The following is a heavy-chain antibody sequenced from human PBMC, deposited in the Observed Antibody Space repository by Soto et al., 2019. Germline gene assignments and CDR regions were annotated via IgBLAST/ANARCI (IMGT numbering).Heavy chain of an antibody. J-gene: IGHJ4*02. D-gene: IGHD5-18*01. Sequence: PSETLSLTCAVYGGSFSGYYRSWIRQPPGKGLEWIGEINHSGSTNYNPSLKSRVTISVDTSKNQFSLKLSSVTAADTAVYYCARGGVNTAMAYWGQGTLVTVSS. V-gene: IGHV4-34*01. CDR2: INHSGST. CDR1: GGSFSGYY. CDR3: ARGGVNTAMAY.